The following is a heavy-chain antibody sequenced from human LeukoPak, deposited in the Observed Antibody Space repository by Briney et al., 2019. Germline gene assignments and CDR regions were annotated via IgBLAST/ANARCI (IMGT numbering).Heavy chain of an antibody. CDR1: GYTFGTHW. CDR3: ARDFSGEWEQVTGWWLDP. Sequence: ASVKVSCKASGYTFGTHWMHWVRQAPGQGLEWMGIINPSGDFRSYAQKFKGRVTVTRDMFTRTVYMELSDLRPDDTAVYYCARDFSGEWEQVTGWWLDPWGQGTLVIVSS. J-gene: IGHJ5*02. D-gene: IGHD3-16*01. CDR2: INPSGDFR. V-gene: IGHV1-46*01.